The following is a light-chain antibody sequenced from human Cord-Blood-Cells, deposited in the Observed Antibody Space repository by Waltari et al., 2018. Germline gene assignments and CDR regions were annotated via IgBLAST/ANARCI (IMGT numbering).Light chain of an antibody. Sequence: DIQMTQSPSSLSASVGDRVTITCRASQSISSYLNWYQQKPGKAPKPLIYAASSLQSGVPSRFSGSESGTDFTLPISSLQPENFATYYCQQSNSTPGTFGQGTKLEIK. CDR2: AAS. J-gene: IGKJ2*02. CDR3: QQSNSTPGT. V-gene: IGKV1-39*01. CDR1: QSISSY.